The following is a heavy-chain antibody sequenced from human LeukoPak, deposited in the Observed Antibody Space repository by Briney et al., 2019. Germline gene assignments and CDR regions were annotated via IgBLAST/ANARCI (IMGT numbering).Heavy chain of an antibody. CDR1: GGSFSGYY. Sequence: SETLSLTCAVYGGSFSGYYWTWIRQPPGKGLEWIGEINHSGSTNYNPSLKSRVTISVDTSKNQFSLKLSSVTAADTAVYYCARVDQETYYYGSGSYYIDYWGQGTLVTVSS. CDR3: ARVDQETYYYGSGSYYIDY. J-gene: IGHJ4*02. D-gene: IGHD3-10*01. V-gene: IGHV4-34*01. CDR2: INHSGST.